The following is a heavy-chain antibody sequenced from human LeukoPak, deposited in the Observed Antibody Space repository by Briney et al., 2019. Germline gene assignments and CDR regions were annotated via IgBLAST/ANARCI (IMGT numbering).Heavy chain of an antibody. J-gene: IGHJ4*02. CDR2: ISYSGSTT. Sequence: PSETLSLTCTVSGGSISSSSVYWGWIRQPPGTGLEWIATISYSGSTTSYNPSLKSRVTISVDTSKYQFSLKLNSVTAADTAVYYCVRRTSGSYSDYWGQGTLVTVSS. CDR3: VRRTSGSYSDY. CDR1: GGSISSSSVY. D-gene: IGHD1-26*01. V-gene: IGHV4-39*01.